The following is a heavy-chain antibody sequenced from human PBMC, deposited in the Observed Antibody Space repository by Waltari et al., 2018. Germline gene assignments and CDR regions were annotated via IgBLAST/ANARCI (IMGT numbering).Heavy chain of an antibody. J-gene: IGHJ6*03. D-gene: IGHD5-18*01. CDR1: GGSISSYY. CDR3: ARVDTASPAVYYYYYMDV. CDR2: IYYSGST. V-gene: IGHV4-59*01. Sequence: QVQLQESGPGLVKPSETLSLTCPVSGGSISSYYWSWIRQPPGKGLEWIGYIYYSGSTNYNPSRKSRFTRSVDTSKNQFSLKRSSVTAADTAVYYCARVDTASPAVYYYYYMDVWGKGTTVTVSS.